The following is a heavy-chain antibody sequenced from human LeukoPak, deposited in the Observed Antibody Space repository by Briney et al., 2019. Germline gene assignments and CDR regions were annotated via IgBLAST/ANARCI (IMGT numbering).Heavy chain of an antibody. V-gene: IGHV4-59*01. CDR2: IYYTGST. J-gene: IGHJ4*02. Sequence: SETLFLTCTVSGGSISNYYWNWIRQPPGKGLEWIGYIYYTGSTNYNPSLKSRVTMSVDTSKNQFSLNLQSVTPEDTAVYYCARSRIPEQLVVNFWGQGTLVTVSS. CDR1: GGSISNYY. CDR3: ARSRIPEQLVVNF. D-gene: IGHD6-13*01.